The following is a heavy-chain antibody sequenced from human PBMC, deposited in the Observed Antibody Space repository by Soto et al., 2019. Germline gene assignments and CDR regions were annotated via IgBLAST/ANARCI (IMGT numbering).Heavy chain of an antibody. CDR1: GFTFDDYA. V-gene: IGHV3-9*01. CDR2: ISWNSGSI. CDR3: AKEDSSGSYHPYDAFDI. D-gene: IGHD3-10*01. Sequence: DVQLVESGGGLVQPGRSLRLSCAASGFTFDDYAMHWVRQAPGKGLEWVSGISWNSGSIGYADSVKGRFTISRDNAKNSLYLQMNSLRAEDTALYYCAKEDSSGSYHPYDAFDIWGQGTMVTVSS. J-gene: IGHJ3*02.